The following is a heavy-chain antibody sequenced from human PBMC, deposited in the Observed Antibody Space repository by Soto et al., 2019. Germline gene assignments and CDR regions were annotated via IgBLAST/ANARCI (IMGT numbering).Heavy chain of an antibody. D-gene: IGHD2-8*02. CDR1: GDSSSTYY. V-gene: IGHV4-59*01. CDR3: ARSYCADSVSCNWFDP. CDR2: INYSGRS. J-gene: IGHJ5*02. Sequence: QVQLQESGPGLVKSSETLSLTCSVSGDSSSTYYWGWIRQPPGKGLEWIGYINYSGRSNHNPSLNSLLGISVDASKNQVSLKLTSVTAADTAVYYCARSYCADSVSCNWFDPWGQGTLVVVSS.